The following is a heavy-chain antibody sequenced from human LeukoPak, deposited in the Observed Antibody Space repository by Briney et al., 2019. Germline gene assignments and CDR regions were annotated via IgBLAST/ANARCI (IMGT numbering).Heavy chain of an antibody. J-gene: IGHJ4*02. CDR1: GFTFGDYA. D-gene: IGHD6-19*01. V-gene: IGHV3-49*04. CDR3: TRIAVAGTGDY. Sequence: PGGSLRLSCTASGFTFGDYAMSWVRQAPGKGLEWVGFIRSKAYGGTTEYAASVKGRFTISRDDSKSIAYLQMNSLKTEDTAVYYCTRIAVAGTGDYWGQGTLVTVSS. CDR2: IRSKAYGGTT.